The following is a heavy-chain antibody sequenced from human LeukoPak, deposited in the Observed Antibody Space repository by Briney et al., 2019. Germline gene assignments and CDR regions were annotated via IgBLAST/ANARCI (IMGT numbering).Heavy chain of an antibody. CDR1: GGTFSSYA. J-gene: IGHJ5*02. Sequence: ASVKVSCKASGGTFSSYAISWVRQAPGQGLEWMGGIIPIFGTANYAQKFQGRVTITTDESTSTAYMELSSLRSEDTAVYYCARGTATDGGWFDPWGQGTLVTDSS. V-gene: IGHV1-69*05. D-gene: IGHD6-25*01. CDR3: ARGTATDGGWFDP. CDR2: IIPIFGTA.